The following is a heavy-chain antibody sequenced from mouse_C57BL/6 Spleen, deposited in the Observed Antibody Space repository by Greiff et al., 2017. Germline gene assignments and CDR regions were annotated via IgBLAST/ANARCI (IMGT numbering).Heavy chain of an antibody. CDR1: GYTFTEYT. V-gene: IGHV1-62-2*01. CDR3: ARHEGSYYGSSHWYFDV. CDR2: FYPGSGSI. D-gene: IGHD1-1*01. J-gene: IGHJ1*03. Sequence: QVQLQQSGAELVKPGASVKLSCKASGYTFTEYTIHWVKQRSGQGLEWIGWFYPGSGSIKYNENFKDKATLTADKSSSTVYMELSRLTSEDSAVYFCARHEGSYYGSSHWYFDVWGTGTTVTVSS.